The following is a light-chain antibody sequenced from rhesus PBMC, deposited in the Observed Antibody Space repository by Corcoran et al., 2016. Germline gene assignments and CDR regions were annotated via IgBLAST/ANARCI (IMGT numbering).Light chain of an antibody. CDR1: ENVNNY. V-gene: IGKV1-74*01. Sequence: DIQMTQSPSSLSASVGDRVTITCRASENVNNYLNWYPQKTGKAPKLLIYKASPLQSGVPSRFSGSGSGTDYTFPISSLQPEDVATYYCQHGYGTPLTFGGGTKVEIK. J-gene: IGKJ4*01. CDR2: KAS. CDR3: QHGYGTPLT.